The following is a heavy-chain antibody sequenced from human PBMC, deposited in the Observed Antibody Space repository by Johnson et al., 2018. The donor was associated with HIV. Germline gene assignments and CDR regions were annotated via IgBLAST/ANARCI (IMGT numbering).Heavy chain of an antibody. Sequence: VQLVESGGGVVQPGGSLRLSCAASGFTFSNYGMHWVRQAPGKGLEWVAFIRYDGSNKYYGDSVKGRFTISRDNSKNTLYVQMNSLRVEDTAVYYCAKMSRGRQDAFDIWGQGAMVSV. CDR1: GFTFSNYG. D-gene: IGHD3-16*01. CDR2: IRYDGSNK. CDR3: AKMSRGRQDAFDI. J-gene: IGHJ3*02. V-gene: IGHV3-30*02.